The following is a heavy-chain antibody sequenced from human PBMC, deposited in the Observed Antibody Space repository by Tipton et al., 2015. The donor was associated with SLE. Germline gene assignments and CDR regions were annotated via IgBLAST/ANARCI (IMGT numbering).Heavy chain of an antibody. D-gene: IGHD6-19*01. J-gene: IGHJ5*02. CDR2: THYTDNT. Sequence: LRLSCAASGFTFSSYTMNWVRQPPGKGLEWIANTHYTDNTYYNPSLRSRVTIFIDTSKNQFSLKLTSVTAADTAIYYCAARTVVAGGWFDPWGQGTLVTVSS. V-gene: IGHV4-59*04. CDR3: AARTVVAGGWFDP. CDR1: GFTFSSYT.